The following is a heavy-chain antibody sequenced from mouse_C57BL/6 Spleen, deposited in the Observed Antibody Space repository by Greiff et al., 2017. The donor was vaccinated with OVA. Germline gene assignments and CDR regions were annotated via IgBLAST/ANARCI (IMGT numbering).Heavy chain of an antibody. V-gene: IGHV1-81*01. J-gene: IGHJ2*01. D-gene: IGHD1-1*01. CDR1: GYTFTSYG. CDR3: ARGGTTVVANFDY. CDR2: IYPRSGNL. Sequence: VQLQQSGAELARPGASVKLSCKASGYTFTSYGISWVKQRTGQGLEWIGEIYPRSGNLYYNEKFKGKATLTADKSSSRAYMELRSLTSEDYAVDFGARGGTTVVANFDYWGQGTTLTVSS.